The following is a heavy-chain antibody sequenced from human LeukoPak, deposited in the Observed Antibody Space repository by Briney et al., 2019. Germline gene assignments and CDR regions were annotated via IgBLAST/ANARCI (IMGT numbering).Heavy chain of an antibody. D-gene: IGHD5-12*01. CDR3: AREEWLRGIDP. Sequence: GGSLRLSCAASGFTFSSYSMNWVRQAPGKGLEWVSYISSSSSTIYYADSVKGRFTISRDNAKNSLYLQMNSLRAEDTAVYYCAREEWLRGIDPWGRGTLVTVAS. CDR1: GFTFSSYS. V-gene: IGHV3-48*01. CDR2: ISSSSSTI. J-gene: IGHJ5*02.